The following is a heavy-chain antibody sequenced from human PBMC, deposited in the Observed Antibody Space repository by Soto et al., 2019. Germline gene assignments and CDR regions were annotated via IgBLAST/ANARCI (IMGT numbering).Heavy chain of an antibody. J-gene: IGHJ5*02. CDR2: ISGSGGST. Sequence: EVQLVESGGDLVQPGGSLRLSCAASGFTFSSYAMSWVRQAPGKGLEWVSAISGSGGSTYYADSVKGRFTISRDNSKNTLYLQMNSLRAEDTAVYYCAKDSLGSGGSGPNWFDPWGQGTLVTVSS. V-gene: IGHV3-23*04. CDR1: GFTFSSYA. CDR3: AKDSLGSGGSGPNWFDP. D-gene: IGHD2-15*01.